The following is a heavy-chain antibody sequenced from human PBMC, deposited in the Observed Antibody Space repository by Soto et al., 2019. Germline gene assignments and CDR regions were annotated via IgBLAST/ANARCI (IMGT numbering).Heavy chain of an antibody. J-gene: IGHJ4*02. CDR2: IYYSGST. Sequence: SETLSLTCTVSGGSISSYYWSWIRQPPGKGLEWIGYIYYSGSTNYTPSIKSRVTISLATSKNQFSLKLSSVPAADTAAYYCARQGEESPDFDYWGQGTLVTVSS. V-gene: IGHV4-59*08. CDR3: ARQGEESPDFDY. CDR1: GGSISSYY. D-gene: IGHD2-21*01.